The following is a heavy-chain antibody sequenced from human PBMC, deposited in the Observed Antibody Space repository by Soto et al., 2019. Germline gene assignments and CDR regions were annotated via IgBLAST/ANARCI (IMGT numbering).Heavy chain of an antibody. CDR2: ISSSSSYI. CDR3: ARASGYCSSTICDFDY. V-gene: IGHV3-21*01. Sequence: EVQLVESGGGLVKPGGSLRLSCAASGVTFSSYSMNWVRQAPGKGLEWVSSISSSSSYIYYADSVKGRFTISRDNAKNSLYLQMNSLRAEDTAVYFCARASGYCSSTICDFDYWGQGTLVTVSS. J-gene: IGHJ4*02. D-gene: IGHD2-2*01. CDR1: GVTFSSYS.